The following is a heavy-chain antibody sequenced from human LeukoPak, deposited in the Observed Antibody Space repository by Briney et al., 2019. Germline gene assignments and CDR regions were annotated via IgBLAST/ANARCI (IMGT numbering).Heavy chain of an antibody. CDR3: ARTSNHCFDY. CDR1: GFSFSSYA. Sequence: PGGSLRLSCAASGFSFSSYAMSWVRQAPGKGLEWVAVISYDGSNKYYADSVKGRFTISRDNSKNTLYLQMNSLRAEDTAVYYCARTSNHCFDYWGQGTLVTVSS. CDR2: ISYDGSNK. J-gene: IGHJ4*02. V-gene: IGHV3-30*04. D-gene: IGHD4-11*01.